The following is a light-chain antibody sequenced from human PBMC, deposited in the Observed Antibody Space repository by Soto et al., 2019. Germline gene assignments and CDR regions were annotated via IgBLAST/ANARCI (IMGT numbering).Light chain of an antibody. J-gene: IGKJ5*01. CDR2: GAS. CDR1: QSVRSN. Sequence: EIVLTQSPATLSLSPWSRSTLSCGASQSVRSNLACYQQKPGQAPRLLIYGASTRATGIPARISGSGSGTEFTLTISTLQSEDFALYSCQQYNNWPSITFGQGTRLEIK. CDR3: QQYNNWPSIT. V-gene: IGKV3-15*01.